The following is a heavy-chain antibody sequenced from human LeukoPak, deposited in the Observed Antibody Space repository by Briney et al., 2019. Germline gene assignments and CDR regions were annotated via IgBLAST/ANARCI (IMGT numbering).Heavy chain of an antibody. Sequence: SETLSLTCTVSGGSISSSSYYWGWIRQPPGKGLEWIGSIYYSGSTYYNPSLKSRVTISVDTSKNQFSLKLSSVTAADTAVYYCARRTGGVVVTLWDAFDIWGQGTMVTVSS. CDR2: IYYSGST. CDR1: GGSISSSSYY. CDR3: ARRTGGVVVTLWDAFDI. V-gene: IGHV4-39*01. J-gene: IGHJ3*02. D-gene: IGHD3-22*01.